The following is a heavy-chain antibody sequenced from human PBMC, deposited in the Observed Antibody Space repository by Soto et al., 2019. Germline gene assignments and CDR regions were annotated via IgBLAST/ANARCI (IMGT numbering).Heavy chain of an antibody. J-gene: IGHJ5*02. V-gene: IGHV4-31*03. D-gene: IGHD2-15*01. CDR3: VRWGRYCSGGSCTSNWFDP. Sequence: SETLSLTCTVSGGSISSGGYYWSWIRQHPGKGLEWIGYIYYSGSTYYNPSLKSRVTISVDTSKNQFSLKLSSVTAADTAVYYCVRWGRYCSGGSCTSNWFDPWGQGTLVTVSS. CDR1: GGSISSGGYY. CDR2: IYYSGST.